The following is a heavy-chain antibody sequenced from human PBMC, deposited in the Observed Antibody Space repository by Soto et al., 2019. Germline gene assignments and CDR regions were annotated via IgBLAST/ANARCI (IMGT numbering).Heavy chain of an antibody. Sequence: GGSLRLSCAASGFTFSSYAMHWVRQAPGKGLEWVSAISGSGGSTYYADSVKGRFTISRDNSKNTLYLQMNSLRAEDTAVYYCAKGPGWELLHDYYYGMDVWGQGTTVTVSS. J-gene: IGHJ6*02. CDR1: GFTFSSYA. D-gene: IGHD1-26*01. CDR2: ISGSGGST. CDR3: AKGPGWELLHDYYYGMDV. V-gene: IGHV3-23*01.